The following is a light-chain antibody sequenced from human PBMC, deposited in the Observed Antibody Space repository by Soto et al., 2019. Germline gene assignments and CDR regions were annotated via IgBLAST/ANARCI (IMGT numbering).Light chain of an antibody. CDR3: QQSYITPFS. J-gene: IGKJ3*01. CDR1: QSISIY. CDR2: AIS. V-gene: IGKV1-39*01. Sequence: DIQMTQSPSSLSASVGDRVTLTCRASQSISIYLNWYLQKPGKAPKLLIYAISNLQSGVPSRFSGSGSGTDFTLTISSLQPEDFATYYCQQSYITPFSSGPGTKIDIK.